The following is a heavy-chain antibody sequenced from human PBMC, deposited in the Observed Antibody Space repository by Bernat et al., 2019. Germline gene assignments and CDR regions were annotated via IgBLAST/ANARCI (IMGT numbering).Heavy chain of an antibody. CDR3: ARHEDRGSYSFWYFDL. CDR1: GGSISSSSYY. V-gene: IGHV4-39*01. CDR2: IYYSGRT. J-gene: IGHJ2*01. Sequence: QLQLQESGPGLVKPSETLSLTCTVSGGSISSSSYYWGWIRQPPGKGLEWIGSIYYSGRTYYNPSLKSRVTISIDPSRNQFSLKLSSVTAADTAVYYCARHEDRGSYSFWYFDLWGRGTLVTVSS. D-gene: IGHD1-26*01.